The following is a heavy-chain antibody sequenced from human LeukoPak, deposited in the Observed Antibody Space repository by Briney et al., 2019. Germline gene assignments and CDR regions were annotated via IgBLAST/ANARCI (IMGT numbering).Heavy chain of an antibody. CDR3: ARDAQNYDSSGINRNAFDI. J-gene: IGHJ3*02. V-gene: IGHV1-18*01. D-gene: IGHD3-22*01. CDR2: ISPYNGNT. CDR1: GYTFINYG. Sequence: RASVKVSCKASGYTFINYGISCVRQAPGQGLEWMGWISPYNGNTNYAQKFQGRVTMTRDTFTSTAYMELRSLRSDDTAVYYCARDAQNYDSSGINRNAFDIWGQGTRVTVSS.